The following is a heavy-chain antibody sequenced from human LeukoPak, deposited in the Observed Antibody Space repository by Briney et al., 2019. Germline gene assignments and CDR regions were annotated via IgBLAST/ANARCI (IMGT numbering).Heavy chain of an antibody. CDR2: IGNTET. J-gene: IGHJ4*02. Sequence: GGSLRLSCATSGFPFETNAMSWVRPAPGKGLEWVATIGNTETFYADSVTGRFTISRDNSKNTVNLQMNRLRVEDTAIYYCAKDWIQFNRVFDCFDSWGQGTLVTVSS. CDR3: AKDWIQFNRVFDCFDS. CDR1: GFPFETNA. D-gene: IGHD5-18*01. V-gene: IGHV3-23*01.